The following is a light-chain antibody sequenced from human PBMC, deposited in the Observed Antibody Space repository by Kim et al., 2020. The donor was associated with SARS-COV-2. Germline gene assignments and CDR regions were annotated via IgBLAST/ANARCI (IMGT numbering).Light chain of an antibody. CDR1: QGINNY. CDR3: LQHYNYPLT. CDR2: GAS. V-gene: IGKV1-17*03. J-gene: IGKJ4*01. Sequence: DIQMTQSPSDMSASVGDRVTITCRASQGINNYLAWFQQTPGKAPKRLIYGASSLQSGVPSRFSGSGSGTDFTLTISSLQPEDFATYYCLQHYNYPLTFGGGTKVDIK.